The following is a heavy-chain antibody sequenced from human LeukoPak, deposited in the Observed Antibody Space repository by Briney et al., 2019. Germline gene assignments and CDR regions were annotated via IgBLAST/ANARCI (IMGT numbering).Heavy chain of an antibody. V-gene: IGHV3-7*01. CDR1: GFTFSRYW. Sequence: GGSLRLSCAASGFTFSRYWMSWVRQAPGKGLEWVANIKEDGSDKYYVDSVKGRFTISRDNAKNSAYLQMNSLRGEDTAVYYCARFPDYWGQGTLVTVSS. CDR3: ARFPDY. J-gene: IGHJ4*02. CDR2: IKEDGSDK.